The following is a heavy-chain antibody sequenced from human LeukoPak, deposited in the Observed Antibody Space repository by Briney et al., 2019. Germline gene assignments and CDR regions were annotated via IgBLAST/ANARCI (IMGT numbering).Heavy chain of an antibody. J-gene: IGHJ3*01. D-gene: IGHD3-22*01. CDR1: GGSISSSSYY. V-gene: IGHV4-39*01. CDR3: ARLLRPYSYDSSGYFTTSFDF. CDR2: IYYSGST. Sequence: SETLSLTCTVSGGSISSSSYYWGWLRQPPGKGLEGIATIYYSGSTYYNPSLKSRVTISVDTSKNQFSLKLSSVTAADTAVYYCARLLRPYSYDSSGYFTTSFDFWGQGTMVTVSS.